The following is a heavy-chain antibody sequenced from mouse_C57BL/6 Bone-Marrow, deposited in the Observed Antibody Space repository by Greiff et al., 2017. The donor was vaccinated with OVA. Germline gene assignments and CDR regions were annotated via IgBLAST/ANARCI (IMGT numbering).Heavy chain of an antibody. V-gene: IGHV14-4*01. CDR2: IDPENGDT. Sequence: VQLQQSGAELVRPGASVKLSCTASGFNITDDYMHWVKQRPEQGLEWIGWIDPENGDTEYASKFQGKATITADTSSNTAYLQLSSLTSEDTAVNYCTTPYYYGSNYDAMDYWGQGTSVTVSS. CDR3: TTPYYYGSNYDAMDY. D-gene: IGHD1-1*01. CDR1: GFNITDDY. J-gene: IGHJ4*01.